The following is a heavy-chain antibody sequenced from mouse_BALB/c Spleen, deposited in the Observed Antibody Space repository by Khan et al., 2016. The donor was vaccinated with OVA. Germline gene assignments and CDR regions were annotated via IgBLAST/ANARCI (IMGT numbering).Heavy chain of an antibody. CDR2: IYPGNVNT. CDR3: ARDDYFVGDAMDY. D-gene: IGHD2-4*01. CDR1: GYAFTTYY. V-gene: IGHV1S56*01. Sequence: QVQLQQSGPELVKPGASVRISCKASGYAFTTYYIHWVKQRPGQGLEWIGWIYPGNVNTKYNEKFKGKATLTADTSSTTVYMQLISLTSEDSAVYVCARDDYFVGDAMDYWGQGTSVTVSS. J-gene: IGHJ4*01.